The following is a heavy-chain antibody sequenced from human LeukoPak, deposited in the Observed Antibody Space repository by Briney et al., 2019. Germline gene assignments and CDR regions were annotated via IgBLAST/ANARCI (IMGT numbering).Heavy chain of an antibody. CDR3: ARDPYGSGSYLDY. Sequence: TSETLSLTCTVSGVSISSYYWSWIRQPPGKGLEWIGDIYYSGSTNYNPSLKSRATISVDTSKNQFSLKLSSVTAADTAVYYCARDPYGSGSYLDYWGQGTLVSVSS. V-gene: IGHV4-59*01. J-gene: IGHJ4*02. D-gene: IGHD3-10*01. CDR1: GVSISSYY. CDR2: IYYSGST.